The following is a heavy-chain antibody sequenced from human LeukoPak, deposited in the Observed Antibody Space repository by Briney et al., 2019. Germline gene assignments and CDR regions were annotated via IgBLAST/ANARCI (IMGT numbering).Heavy chain of an antibody. D-gene: IGHD1-26*01. CDR3: ARVRRGATTIYYYYMDV. J-gene: IGHJ6*03. Sequence: QSGGSLRLSCTASGFTFGDYAMSWFRQAPGKGLEWVGFIRSKAYGGTTEYAASVKGRFTISRDDSKSIAYLQMNSLRAEDTAVYYCARVRRGATTIYYYYMDVWGKGATVTVSS. V-gene: IGHV3-49*03. CDR2: IRSKAYGGTT. CDR1: GFTFGDYA.